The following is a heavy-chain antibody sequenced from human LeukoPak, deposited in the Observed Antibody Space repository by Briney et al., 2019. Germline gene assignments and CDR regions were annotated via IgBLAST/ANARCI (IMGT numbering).Heavy chain of an antibody. CDR1: GGTFSSNA. V-gene: IGHV1-69*05. Sequence: SVKVSCKASGGTFSSNATTWVRQARGQGLEWMGRIIPMSATTNYAQKFQGRVTITTDESTSTAYMELSSLRSEDTAVYYCASRDTAMVKGYFDYWGQGTLVTVSS. CDR3: ASRDTAMVKGYFDY. D-gene: IGHD5-18*01. CDR2: IIPMSATT. J-gene: IGHJ4*02.